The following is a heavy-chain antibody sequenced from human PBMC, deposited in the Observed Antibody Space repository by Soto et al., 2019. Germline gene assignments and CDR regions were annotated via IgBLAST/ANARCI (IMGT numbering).Heavy chain of an antibody. V-gene: IGHV3-48*01. J-gene: IGHJ4*02. Sequence: GGSLRLSCAASGFTFSGYSVNWVRQAPGKGLEWVSYISSGSKTIYYAESVKGRFTVSRDESKNSVYLQMNSLKTEDTAVYYCVRATYFSDSSGYTRCFDYWGQGTLVTVSS. D-gene: IGHD3-22*01. CDR2: ISSGSKTI. CDR3: VRATYFSDSSGYTRCFDY. CDR1: GFTFSGYS.